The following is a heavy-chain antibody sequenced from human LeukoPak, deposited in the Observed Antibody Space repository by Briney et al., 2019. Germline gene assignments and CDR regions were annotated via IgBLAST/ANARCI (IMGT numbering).Heavy chain of an antibody. D-gene: IGHD1-1*01. V-gene: IGHV3-23*01. CDR1: GFTFSSYA. CDR2: ISGGGGST. CDR3: AKDFVRYNIQFDY. J-gene: IGHJ4*02. Sequence: GGSLRLSCAASGFTFSSYAMSWVRQAPGKGLEWVSGISGGGGSTYYADSVKGRCTISRDISKNTLYLQMDSLRAEDTAIYYCAKDFVRYNIQFDYWGQGALVTVSS.